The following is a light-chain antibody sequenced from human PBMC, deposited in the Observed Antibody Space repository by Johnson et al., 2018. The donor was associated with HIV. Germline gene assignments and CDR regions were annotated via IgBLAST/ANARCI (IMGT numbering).Light chain of an antibody. J-gene: IGLJ1*01. Sequence: QSVLTQSPSVSAAPGQKVTISCSGSSSNIGNNYVSWYQQLPGTAPKLLIYDNNKRPSGIPDRFSGSKSGTSATLGITGLQTGDAADYYCGTWDSSLSAGPYVFGTGTKVTVL. CDR3: GTWDSSLSAGPYV. CDR1: SSNIGNNY. CDR2: DNN. V-gene: IGLV1-51*01.